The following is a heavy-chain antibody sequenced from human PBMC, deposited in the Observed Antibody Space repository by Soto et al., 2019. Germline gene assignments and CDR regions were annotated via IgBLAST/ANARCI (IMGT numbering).Heavy chain of an antibody. CDR3: AKDRTVGTRKFDY. V-gene: IGHV3-23*01. Sequence: EVQLLESGGGLVQPGGSLSLSCAASGFTFNNYAMSWVRQAPGKGLEWVSTVSGSGGSTYYADSVEGRLTISRDNSKNTVYLQINSLKAEDTAVYYCAKDRTVGTRKFDYWGQGTLVTVSS. J-gene: IGHJ4*02. CDR1: GFTFNNYA. D-gene: IGHD6-13*01. CDR2: VSGSGGST.